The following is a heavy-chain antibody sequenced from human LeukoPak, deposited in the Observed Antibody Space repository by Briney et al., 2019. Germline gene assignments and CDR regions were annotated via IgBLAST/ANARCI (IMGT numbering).Heavy chain of an antibody. D-gene: IGHD3-22*01. V-gene: IGHV3-23*01. Sequence: GGSLRLSCAASGFTFSSYAMSWVRQAPGKGLEWVSAMSGSGNSRYYADSVKGRFTISRDNSKNTLFLQMNSLRAEDTAVYYCAALYYDTSGFYYGAQGTLVNVSS. J-gene: IGHJ4*02. CDR2: MSGSGNSR. CDR1: GFTFSSYA. CDR3: AALYYDTSGFYY.